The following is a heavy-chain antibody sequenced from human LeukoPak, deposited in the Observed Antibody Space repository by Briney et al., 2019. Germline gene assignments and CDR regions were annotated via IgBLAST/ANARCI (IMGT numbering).Heavy chain of an antibody. Sequence: PGGSLRLSCAASGFTFSSYSMNWVRQAPGKGLEWVAVISYDGSNKYYADSVKGRFTISRDNSKNTLYLQMNSLRAEDTAVYYCAKEGRFSGWNYYYYMDVWGKGTTVTVSS. D-gene: IGHD6-19*01. CDR3: AKEGRFSGWNYYYYMDV. V-gene: IGHV3-30*18. CDR2: ISYDGSNK. CDR1: GFTFSSYS. J-gene: IGHJ6*03.